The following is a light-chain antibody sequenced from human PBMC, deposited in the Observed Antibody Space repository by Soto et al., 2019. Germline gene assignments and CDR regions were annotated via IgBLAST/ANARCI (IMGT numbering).Light chain of an antibody. CDR3: QQASTFPFT. V-gene: IGKV1-12*02. CDR2: GAS. J-gene: IGKJ3*01. CDR1: QGISSR. Sequence: DIQMTQSPYSVSASVGDRVTITCRASQGISSRLAWYQQKPGKAPKLLIYGASSLQSGVPSRFSGSGSGTDFTLTIRSLQPEDFATYYCQQASTFPFTFGPGTKVAIK.